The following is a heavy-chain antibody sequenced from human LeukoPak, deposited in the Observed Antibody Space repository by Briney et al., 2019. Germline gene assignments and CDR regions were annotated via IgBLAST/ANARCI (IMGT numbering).Heavy chain of an antibody. Sequence: GASVKVSCKASGYTFTSYDINWVRQATGQGLEWMGWMNPNSGNTGYAQKFQGRVTMTRDTSISTAYMELSSLRSEYTAVYYCGRGGILRYFDWPPRNWSYYYYYYMDVWGKGTTVTVSS. V-gene: IGHV1-8*01. CDR1: GYTFTSYD. CDR2: MNPNSGNT. CDR3: GRGGILRYFDWPPRNWSYYYYYYMDV. D-gene: IGHD3-9*01. J-gene: IGHJ6*03.